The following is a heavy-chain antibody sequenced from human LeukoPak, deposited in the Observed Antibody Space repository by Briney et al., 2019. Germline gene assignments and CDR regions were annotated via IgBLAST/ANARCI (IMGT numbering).Heavy chain of an antibody. D-gene: IGHD3-22*01. CDR3: ARGYYDSSGYSYPFDY. Sequence: SETLSLTCTVSGGSISRYYWNWIRQPPGKGLEWIGYIYYSGSTNYNPSLKSRVTISVDTSKNQFSLKLGSVTAADTAVYYCARGYYDSSGYSYPFDYWGQGTLVTVSS. V-gene: IGHV4-59*01. CDR2: IYYSGST. CDR1: GGSISRYY. J-gene: IGHJ4*02.